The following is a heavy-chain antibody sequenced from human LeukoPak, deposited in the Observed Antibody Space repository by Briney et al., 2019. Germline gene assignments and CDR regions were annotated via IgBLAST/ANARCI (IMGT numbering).Heavy chain of an antibody. Sequence: GGSLRLSCAASGFSFSTYEMNWVRQAPGKGLEWVSYISSSGSTIYYADSVKGRFTISRDNAKNSLYLQMNSLRAEDTAVYYCARARYSSSWSKATMDVWGHGTTVTVSS. D-gene: IGHD6-13*01. V-gene: IGHV3-48*03. CDR2: ISSSGSTI. J-gene: IGHJ6*02. CDR3: ARARYSSSWSKATMDV. CDR1: GFSFSTYE.